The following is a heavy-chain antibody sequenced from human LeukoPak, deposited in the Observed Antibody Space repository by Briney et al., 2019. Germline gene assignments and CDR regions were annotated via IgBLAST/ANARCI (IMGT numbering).Heavy chain of an antibody. J-gene: IGHJ3*02. D-gene: IGHD3-22*01. CDR1: GFTFSSYS. V-gene: IGHV3-21*01. CDR3: ARAYYCDSSGSVPYAFDI. CDR2: MSSSSSYI. Sequence: GGSLRLSCAAAGFTFSSYSMNWVRQAPGKGLEWVSSMSSSSSYIYYADSVKGRFTISRDNAKNSLYLQMNSLRAEDTAVYYCARAYYCDSSGSVPYAFDIWGQGTMVTVSS.